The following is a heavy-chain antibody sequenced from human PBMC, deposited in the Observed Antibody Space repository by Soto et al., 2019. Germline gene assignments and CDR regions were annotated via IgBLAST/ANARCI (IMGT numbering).Heavy chain of an antibody. CDR1: GFTFSSYA. V-gene: IGHV3-23*01. CDR3: AKDLQGFGPNWFGELLISAFDY. Sequence: GGSLRLSCAASGFTFSSYAMSWVRQAPGKGLEWVSAISGSGGSTYYADSVKGRFTISRDNSKNTLYLQMNSLRAEDTAVYYCAKDLQGFGPNWFGELLISAFDYWGQGTLVTVSS. J-gene: IGHJ4*02. D-gene: IGHD3-10*01. CDR2: ISGSGGST.